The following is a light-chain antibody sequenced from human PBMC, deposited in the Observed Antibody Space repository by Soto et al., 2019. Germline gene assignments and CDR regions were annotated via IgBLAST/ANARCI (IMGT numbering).Light chain of an antibody. CDR1: SSDVGGYNY. J-gene: IGLJ1*01. Sequence: QSALTQPASVSGSPGQSITISCTGTSSDVGGYNYVSWYQQHPGKAPKLMIYDVSNRPSGVSNRFSGSKSGNTASLTISGLQAEDEADYYCSSYTSSSTLSVFGTWTKLTVL. CDR3: SSYTSSSTLSV. CDR2: DVS. V-gene: IGLV2-14*01.